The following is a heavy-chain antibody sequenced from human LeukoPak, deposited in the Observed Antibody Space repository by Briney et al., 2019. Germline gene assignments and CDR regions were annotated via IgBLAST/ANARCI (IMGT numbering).Heavy chain of an antibody. Sequence: GGSLRLSCAASGFTFSDYYMSWIRQAPGKGLEWVSYISSSGSTIYYADSVKGRFTISRDNAKNSLYPQMNSLRAEDTAVYYCAAAVDYVEGYYYGMDVWGQGTTVTVSS. CDR2: ISSSGSTI. D-gene: IGHD4-17*01. J-gene: IGHJ6*02. CDR1: GFTFSDYY. CDR3: AAAVDYVEGYYYGMDV. V-gene: IGHV3-11*01.